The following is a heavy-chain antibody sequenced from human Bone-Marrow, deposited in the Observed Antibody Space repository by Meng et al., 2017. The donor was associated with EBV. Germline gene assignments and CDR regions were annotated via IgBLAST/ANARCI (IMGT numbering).Heavy chain of an antibody. D-gene: IGHD3-22*01. J-gene: IGHJ4*02. Sequence: QLLPIVAEVSPPLPSMHLSFNVSASPLPDFSMPLVRHAPGHGLELLGVFDPSDGETIYAQTFQGRVTMTEDTSTYTAYMGLSSLRSEDTAVYYCATVWYYYDSSGGGYFDYWGQGTLVTVSS. CDR3: ATVWYYYDSSGGGYFDY. CDR2: FDPSDGET. V-gene: IGHV1-24*01. CDR1: ASPLPDFS.